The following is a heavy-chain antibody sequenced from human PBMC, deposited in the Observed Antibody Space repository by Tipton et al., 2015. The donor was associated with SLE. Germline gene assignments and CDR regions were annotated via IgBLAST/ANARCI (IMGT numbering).Heavy chain of an antibody. D-gene: IGHD3-22*01. CDR1: GGSISSGDYY. J-gene: IGHJ6*02. CDR3: ARGLHSSGYYYYYYGMDV. Sequence: TLSLTCTVSGGSISSGDYYWNWIRQHPGKGLEWIGYIYYSGSTNYNPSLKSRVTISVDTSKNQFSLKLSSVTAADTAVYYCARGLHSSGYYYYYYGMDVWGQGTLVTVSS. V-gene: IGHV4-61*08. CDR2: IYYSGST.